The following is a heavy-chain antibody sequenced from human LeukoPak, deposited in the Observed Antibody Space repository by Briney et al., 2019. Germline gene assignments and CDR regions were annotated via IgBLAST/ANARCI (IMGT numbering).Heavy chain of an antibody. J-gene: IGHJ4*02. Sequence: PSETLSLTCAVYGGSFSGYYWSWIHQPPGKGLEWIGEINHSGTTNYNPSLKSRVTISLDTSKYQFSLKLSSVTAADTAVYYCARGRNYYYDNSGYYDFDYWGQGTLVTVSS. V-gene: IGHV4-34*01. CDR3: ARGRNYYYDNSGYYDFDY. CDR1: GGSFSGYY. D-gene: IGHD3-22*01. CDR2: INHSGTT.